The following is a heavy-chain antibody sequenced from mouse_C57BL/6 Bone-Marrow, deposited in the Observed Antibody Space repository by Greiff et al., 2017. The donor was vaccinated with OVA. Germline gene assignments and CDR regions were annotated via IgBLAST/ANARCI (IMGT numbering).Heavy chain of an antibody. J-gene: IGHJ4*01. Sequence: EVKLVESGGGLVQSGRSLRLSCATSGFTFSDFYMEWVRQAPGKGLEWIAARRNKANDYTTEYSASVKGRFIVSRDTSQSILYLQMNALRAEDTAIDDCARDAVGGGLGDWGQGTSVTVSA. D-gene: IGHD3-1*01. CDR3: ARDAVGGGLGD. CDR2: RRNKANDYTT. CDR1: GFTFSDFY. V-gene: IGHV7-1*01.